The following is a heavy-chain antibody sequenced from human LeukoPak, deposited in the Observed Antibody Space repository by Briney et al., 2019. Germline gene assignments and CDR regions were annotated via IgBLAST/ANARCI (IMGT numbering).Heavy chain of an antibody. J-gene: IGHJ3*02. CDR2: ISAYNGNT. CDR1: GYTFTSYG. Sequence: ASVKVSCKASGYTFTSYGISWVRQAPGQGLEWMGWISAYNGNTNYAQKLQGRVTMTTDTSTSTAYMELRSLRSDDTAVYYCARVWGPIVPAALYPTDAFDIWGQGTMVTVSS. CDR3: ARVWGPIVPAALYPTDAFDI. D-gene: IGHD2-2*01. V-gene: IGHV1-18*01.